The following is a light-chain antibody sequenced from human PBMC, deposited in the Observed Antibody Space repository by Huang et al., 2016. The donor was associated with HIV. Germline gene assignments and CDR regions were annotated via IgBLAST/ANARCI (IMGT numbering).Light chain of an antibody. V-gene: IGKV3-11*01. CDR2: DAS. CDR1: QSVFSY. Sequence: EIVLTQSPATLSLSPGESATISCRTSQSVFSYLAWYQQRPGQAPRLLIYDASNRATGFSARFSGSGSGTDFALTISSLESEDFAVYYCQQRSAWPRTFGQGTKLEI. J-gene: IGKJ2*01. CDR3: QQRSAWPRT.